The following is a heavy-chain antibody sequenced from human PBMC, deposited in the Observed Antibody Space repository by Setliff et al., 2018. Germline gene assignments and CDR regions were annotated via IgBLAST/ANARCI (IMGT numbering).Heavy chain of an antibody. CDR1: GFSFSNYA. V-gene: IGHV3-21*01. CDR2: FSSRNDYI. Sequence: PGGSLRLSCEASGFSFSNYAMNWVRQAPGKGLEWVASFSSRNDYIYHADSVKGRFTISRDNAKTSLYLQMDSLRVEDTAVYYCARDLTSSWYSGSAYWGQGTLVTVSS. D-gene: IGHD6-13*01. J-gene: IGHJ4*02. CDR3: ARDLTSSWYSGSAY.